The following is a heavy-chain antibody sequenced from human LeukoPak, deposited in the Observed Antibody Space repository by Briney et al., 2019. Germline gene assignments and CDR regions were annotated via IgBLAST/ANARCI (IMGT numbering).Heavy chain of an antibody. Sequence: SETLSLTCTVSGGSISSGGYYWSWIRQHPGKGLEWIGYIYYSGSTNYNPSLKSRVTISVDTSKNQFSLKLSSVTAADTAVYYCASVVPYYYYMDVWGKGTTVTVSS. CDR3: ASVVPYYYYMDV. CDR2: IYYSGST. V-gene: IGHV4-61*08. D-gene: IGHD4-23*01. CDR1: GGSISSGGYY. J-gene: IGHJ6*03.